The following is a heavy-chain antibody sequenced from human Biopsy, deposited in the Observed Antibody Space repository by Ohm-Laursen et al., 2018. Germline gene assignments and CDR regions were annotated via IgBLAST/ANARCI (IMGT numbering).Heavy chain of an antibody. CDR3: VREGLDCAGGTCYSGPLDL. Sequence: ASVKVSCKASGYSFTSYGMNWVRQAPGQGLEWVGWISPYFGNTNSTQKLQARVALSTETSTDTAYMELRSLRYDDTAIYYCVREGLDCAGGTCYSGPLDLWGQGTLITVSS. V-gene: IGHV1-18*01. D-gene: IGHD2-15*01. CDR1: GYSFTSYG. J-gene: IGHJ4*03. CDR2: ISPYFGNT.